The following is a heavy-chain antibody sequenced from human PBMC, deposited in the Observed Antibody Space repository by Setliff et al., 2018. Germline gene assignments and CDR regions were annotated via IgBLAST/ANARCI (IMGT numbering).Heavy chain of an antibody. CDR2: IYTTWST. Sequence: PSETLSLTCTVSGDSIRSRRSYWNWIRQPAGKGLEWIGRIYTTWSTNYKPSLKSRVTISRDTSKDQFSLKLISMNTADTAVYYCARGRNIAARLLDSWGQGTLVTVSS. J-gene: IGHJ4*02. CDR1: GDSIRSRRSY. CDR3: ARGRNIAARLLDS. V-gene: IGHV4-61*02. D-gene: IGHD6-6*01.